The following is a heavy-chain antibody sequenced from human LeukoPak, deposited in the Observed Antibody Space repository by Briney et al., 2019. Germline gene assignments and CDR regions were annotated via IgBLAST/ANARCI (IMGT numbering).Heavy chain of an antibody. CDR2: INHSGST. V-gene: IGHV4-34*01. CDR1: GGSFSGYY. CDR3: ARIRDTAMVMPDY. J-gene: IGHJ4*02. D-gene: IGHD5-18*01. Sequence: SETLSLTCAVYGGSFSGYYWSWIRQPPGKGLEWIGEINHSGSTNYNPSLKSRVTISVDTSKNQFSLKLSSVTAADTAVYYCARIRDTAMVMPDYWGQGTLVTVSS.